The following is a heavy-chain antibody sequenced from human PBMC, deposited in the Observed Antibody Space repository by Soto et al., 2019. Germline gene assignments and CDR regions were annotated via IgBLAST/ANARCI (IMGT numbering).Heavy chain of an antibody. V-gene: IGHV3-15*01. D-gene: IGHD2-2*01. Sequence: GGSLRLSCAASGFTFSNAWMIWVRQATGKGLEWVGRIKSKTDGGTTDYAAPVKGRFTISRDDSKNTLYLQMNSLKTEDTAVYYCTTDHPGGQGYCSSTSCYEPIPFFDYWGQGTLVTVSS. CDR2: IKSKTDGGTT. CDR1: GFTFSNAW. CDR3: TTDHPGGQGYCSSTSCYEPIPFFDY. J-gene: IGHJ4*02.